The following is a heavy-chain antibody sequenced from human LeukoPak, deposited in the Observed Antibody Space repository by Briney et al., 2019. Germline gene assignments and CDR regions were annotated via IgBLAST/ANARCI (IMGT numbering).Heavy chain of an antibody. CDR2: IIPILGTA. J-gene: IGHJ6*02. Sequence: SVKVSCTASGGTFSSYAISWVRQAPGQGLEWMGGIIPILGTANYAQKFQGRVTITADESTSTAYMELSSLRSEDTAVYYCARGGPYYYDSSGYYDGSYYYYYGMDVWGQGTTVTVSS. CDR1: GGTFSSYA. CDR3: ARGGPYYYDSSGYYDGSYYYYYGMDV. V-gene: IGHV1-69*01. D-gene: IGHD3-22*01.